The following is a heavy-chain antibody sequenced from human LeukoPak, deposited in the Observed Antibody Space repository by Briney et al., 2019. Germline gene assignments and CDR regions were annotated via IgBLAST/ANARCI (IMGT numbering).Heavy chain of an antibody. D-gene: IGHD1-20*01. Sequence: GGSLRLSCAASGFTFSSYCMNWVRQAPGKGLEWVSSISSSSSYIYYADSVKGRFTISRDNAKNSLYLQMNSLRAEDTAVYYCAREHNWNLDYWGQGTLVTVSS. V-gene: IGHV3-21*01. CDR1: GFTFSSYC. CDR2: ISSSSSYI. J-gene: IGHJ4*02. CDR3: AREHNWNLDY.